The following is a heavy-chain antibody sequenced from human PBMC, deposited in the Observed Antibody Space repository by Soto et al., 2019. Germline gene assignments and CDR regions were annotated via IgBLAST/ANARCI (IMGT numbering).Heavy chain of an antibody. Sequence: QVQLVQSGAEVKKPGSSVKVSCKASGGTFSSYAISWVRQAPGHGLEWMGGIIPIFGTANYAQKFQGRVTITADESTSTAYMELSSLRSEDTAVYYCARGGRRRGLWLPRRGMDVWGQGTTVTVSS. V-gene: IGHV1-69*01. D-gene: IGHD5-18*01. CDR2: IIPIFGTA. J-gene: IGHJ6*02. CDR1: GGTFSSYA. CDR3: ARGGRRRGLWLPRRGMDV.